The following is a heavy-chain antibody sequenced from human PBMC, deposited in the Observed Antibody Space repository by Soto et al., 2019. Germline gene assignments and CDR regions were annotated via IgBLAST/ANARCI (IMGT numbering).Heavy chain of an antibody. J-gene: IGHJ3*02. CDR3: ARGAVAGRVDAFDI. CDR1: GFTFSSYS. CDR2: ISSSSYI. D-gene: IGHD6-19*01. Sequence: PGGSLRLSCAASGFTFSSYSMNWVRQAPGKGLEWVSSISSSSYIYYADSVKGRFTISRDNAKNSLYLQMNSMRAEDTAVYYCARGAVAGRVDAFDIRGQGEIVTVS. V-gene: IGHV3-21*01.